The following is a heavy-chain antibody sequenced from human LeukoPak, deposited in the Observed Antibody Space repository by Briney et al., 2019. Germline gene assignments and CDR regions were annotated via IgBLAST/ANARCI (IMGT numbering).Heavy chain of an antibody. D-gene: IGHD5/OR15-5a*01. Sequence: GASVKVSCKASGYTFTSYDINWVRQAPGQGLEWMGWMGARHGYTGSAQRFQGRITMTRDTSISTAYMELSSLTSDDTAVYYCARGWISSAVSEYYFEIWGQGTLVNVSS. J-gene: IGHJ4*02. V-gene: IGHV1-8*01. CDR2: MGARHGYT. CDR1: GYTFTSYD. CDR3: ARGWISSAVSEYYFEI.